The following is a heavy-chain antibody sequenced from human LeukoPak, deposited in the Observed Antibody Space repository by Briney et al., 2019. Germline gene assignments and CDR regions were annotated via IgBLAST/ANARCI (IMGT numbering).Heavy chain of an antibody. CDR1: GYTFTSYG. J-gene: IGHJ4*02. CDR2: ISAYNGNT. D-gene: IGHD3-22*01. CDR3: ARDPQYYYDSSGYWPFDY. V-gene: IGHV1-18*01. Sequence: ASVKVSCKASGYTFTSYGISWVRQAPGQGLEWMGWISAYNGNTNYAQKLQGRVTMTTDTSTSTAYMELRSLRSDDTAVYYCARDPQYYYDSSGYWPFDYWGQGTLVTVSS.